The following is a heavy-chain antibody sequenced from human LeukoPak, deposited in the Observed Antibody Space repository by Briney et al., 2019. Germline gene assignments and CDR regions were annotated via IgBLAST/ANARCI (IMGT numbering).Heavy chain of an antibody. V-gene: IGHV4-59*01. Sequence: SETLSLTCTVSVGSISSYYWNWIRQPPGKGLEWIGYIYYTGNTNYNTSLESRVTISVDPSKNQFSLTLSSVSAGAPDVCLCASIRGLRSVNYSYMDVWGKGTPVTVSS. D-gene: IGHD3-3*02. CDR2: IYYTGNT. CDR3: ASIRGLRSVNYSYMDV. CDR1: VGSISSYY. J-gene: IGHJ6*03.